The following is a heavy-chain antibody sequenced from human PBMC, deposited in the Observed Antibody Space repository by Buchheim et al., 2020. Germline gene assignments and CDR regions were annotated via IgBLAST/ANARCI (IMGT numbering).Heavy chain of an antibody. Sequence: EVQLVESGGGLVRPGESLRLSCTASGFTFSSYSMNWVRQAPGKGLEWVSSISSRRDYTYYADSLKGRFIISRDNAKNSLFLQMHSLGADDTAVYYCARDMWDFDLWGQGTL. D-gene: IGHD1-26*01. CDR2: ISSRRDYT. CDR1: GFTFSSYS. V-gene: IGHV3-21*01. CDR3: ARDMWDFDL. J-gene: IGHJ4*02.